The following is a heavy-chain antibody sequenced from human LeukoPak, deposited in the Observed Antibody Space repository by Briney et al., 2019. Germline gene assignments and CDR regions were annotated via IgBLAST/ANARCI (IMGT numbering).Heavy chain of an antibody. CDR3: ARDQALGREGWFDP. Sequence: SVKVSCKASGGTFSSYAISWVRRAPGQGLEWMGGIIPIFGTANYAQKFQGRVTITTDESTSTASMHLSSLRSEDTAVYYCARDQALGREGWFDPWGQGTLVTVSS. CDR1: GGTFSSYA. J-gene: IGHJ5*02. V-gene: IGHV1-69*05. CDR2: IIPIFGTA.